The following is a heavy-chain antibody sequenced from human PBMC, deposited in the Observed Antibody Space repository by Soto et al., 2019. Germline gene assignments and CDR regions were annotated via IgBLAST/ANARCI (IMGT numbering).Heavy chain of an antibody. CDR1: GFTFSSYA. CDR2: ISSNGGST. J-gene: IGHJ3*02. Sequence: GGSLRLSCAASGFTFSSYAMHWVRQAPGKGLEYVSAISSNGGSTYYANSVKGRFTISRDNSKNTLYLQMGSLRAEDMAVYYCARDRANWGAFYIWGQGTMVTVSS. CDR3: ARDRANWGAFYI. V-gene: IGHV3-64*01. D-gene: IGHD7-27*01.